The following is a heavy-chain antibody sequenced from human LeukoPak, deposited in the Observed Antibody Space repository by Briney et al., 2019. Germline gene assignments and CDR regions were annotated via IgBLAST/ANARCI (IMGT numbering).Heavy chain of an antibody. J-gene: IGHJ5*02. V-gene: IGHV4-59*01. CDR2: IYYSGST. D-gene: IGHD2-2*01. CDR3: ARAFWSGGIVVVPAASNWFDP. Sequence: SETLSLTCTVSGGSISSYYWSWIRQPPGKGLEWIGYIYYSGSTNYNPSLKSRVTISVDTSKNQFSLKLSSVTAADTAVYYCARAFWSGGIVVVPAASNWFDPWGQGTLVTVSS. CDR1: GGSISSYY.